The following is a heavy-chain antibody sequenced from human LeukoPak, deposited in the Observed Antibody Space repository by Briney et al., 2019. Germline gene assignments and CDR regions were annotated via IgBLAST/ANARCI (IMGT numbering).Heavy chain of an antibody. V-gene: IGHV4-39*07. J-gene: IGHJ4*02. Sequence: SETLSLTCTVSGVSISSSSYYWGWIRQPPGKGLEWIGSIYYSGSTYYNPSLKSRVTISVDTSKNQFSLKLSSVTAADTAVYYCARGGQWLVHPFDYWGQGTLVTVSS. CDR1: GVSISSSSYY. D-gene: IGHD6-19*01. CDR3: ARGGQWLVHPFDY. CDR2: IYYSGST.